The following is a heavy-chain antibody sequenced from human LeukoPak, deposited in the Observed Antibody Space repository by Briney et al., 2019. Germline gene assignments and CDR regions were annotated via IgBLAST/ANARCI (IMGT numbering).Heavy chain of an antibody. V-gene: IGHV3-48*03. Sequence: QPGGSLRLSCAASGFTFSSYEMNWVRQAPGKGLEWISYISSSGSTVYYADSVKGRFTISRDNAKNSLYLQMNSLRAEDTAVYYCASSISGWADVFGYWGQGTLVTVSS. J-gene: IGHJ4*02. D-gene: IGHD6-19*01. CDR2: ISSSGSTV. CDR1: GFTFSSYE. CDR3: ASSISGWADVFGY.